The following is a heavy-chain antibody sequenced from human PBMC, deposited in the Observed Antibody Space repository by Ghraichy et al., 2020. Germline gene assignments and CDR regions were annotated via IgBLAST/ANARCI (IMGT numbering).Heavy chain of an antibody. CDR3: ARYLRGSSQMIYYYYYMDV. D-gene: IGHD6-13*01. V-gene: IGHV3-53*01. CDR2: IYSGDST. CDR1: GFTVSSNY. J-gene: IGHJ6*03. Sequence: GGSLRLSCAASGFTVSSNYMSWVRQAPGKGLEWVSVIYSGDSTYYADSVKGRFTISRDNSKNTLYLQMNSLRAEDTAVYYCARYLRGSSQMIYYYYYMDVWGKGTTVTVSS.